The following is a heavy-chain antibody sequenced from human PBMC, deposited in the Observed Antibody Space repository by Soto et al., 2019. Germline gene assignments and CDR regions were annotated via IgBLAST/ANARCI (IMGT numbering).Heavy chain of an antibody. CDR2: IYYSGST. CDR3: AIYDEYGDYVLGAFDI. V-gene: IGHV4-31*03. CDR1: GGSISSGGYY. J-gene: IGHJ3*02. D-gene: IGHD4-17*01. Sequence: QVQLQESGPGLVKPSQTLSLTCTVSGGSISSGGYYWSWIRQHPGKGLEWIGYIYYSGSTYYHPSLTRRVTISGDTSKNQFTVKLSSVTAEATALYSCAIYDEYGDYVLGAFDIWGQGTMVTVSS.